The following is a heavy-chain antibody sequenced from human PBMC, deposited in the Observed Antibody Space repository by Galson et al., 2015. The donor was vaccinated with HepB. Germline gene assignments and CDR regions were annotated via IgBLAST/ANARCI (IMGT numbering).Heavy chain of an antibody. V-gene: IGHV5-10-1*01. D-gene: IGHD6-19*01. J-gene: IGHJ4*02. CDR1: GYSFTSYW. CDR2: IDPSDSYT. CDR3: ARHDGASPSSGWLNY. Sequence: QSGAEVKKPGESLRISCKGSGYSFTSYWISWVRQMPGKGLEWMGRIDPSDSYTNYSPSFQGHVTISADKSISTAYLQWSSLKASDTAMYYCARHDGASPSSGWLNYWGQGTLVTVSS.